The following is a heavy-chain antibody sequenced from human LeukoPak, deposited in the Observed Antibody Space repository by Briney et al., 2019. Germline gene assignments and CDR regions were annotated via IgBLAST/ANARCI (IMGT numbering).Heavy chain of an antibody. CDR1: GGSISSYY. J-gene: IGHJ4*02. Sequence: SETLSLTCTVSGGSISSYYWSWIRQPAGKGLEWIGRVHTSDTSESTNYNPSLKSRVTMSIDASKKQFFLKLSSVTAADTAMYYCATLPWNYFDYWGQGTQVTVSS. D-gene: IGHD1-1*01. CDR3: ATLPWNYFDY. V-gene: IGHV4-4*07. CDR2: VHTSDTSEST.